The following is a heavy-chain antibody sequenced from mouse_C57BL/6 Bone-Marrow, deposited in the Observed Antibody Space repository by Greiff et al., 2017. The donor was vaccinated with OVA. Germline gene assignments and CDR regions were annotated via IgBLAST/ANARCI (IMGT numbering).Heavy chain of an antibody. D-gene: IGHD1-1*01. Sequence: EVQLQESGGGLVQPGGSLKLSCAASGFTFSDYGMAWVRQAPRKGPEWVAFISNLAYSIYYADTVTGRFTISRENAKNTLYLEMSSLRSEDTAMYYCARQYYGSSRGSWFAYWGQGTLVTVSA. CDR2: ISNLAYSI. CDR3: ARQYYGSSRGSWFAY. V-gene: IGHV5-15*01. CDR1: GFTFSDYG. J-gene: IGHJ3*01.